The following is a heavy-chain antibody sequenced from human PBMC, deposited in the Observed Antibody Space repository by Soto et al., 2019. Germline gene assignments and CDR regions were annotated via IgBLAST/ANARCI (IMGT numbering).Heavy chain of an antibody. CDR3: ARGGYCSGGSCYYMDV. V-gene: IGHV1-69*02. D-gene: IGHD2-15*01. CDR2: IIPILGIA. CDR1: GGTFSSYT. J-gene: IGHJ6*03. Sequence: QVQLVQSGAEVKKPGSSVKVSCKASGGTFSSYTISWVRQAPGQGLEWMGRIIPILGIANYAQKLQGRVTSTAEKSASTAYMELSSLRSEDTAVDYCARGGYCSGGSCYYMDVWGKGITVTVSS.